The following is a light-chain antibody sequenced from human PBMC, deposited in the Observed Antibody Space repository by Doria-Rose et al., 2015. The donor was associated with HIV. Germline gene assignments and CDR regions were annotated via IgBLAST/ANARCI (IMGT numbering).Light chain of an antibody. V-gene: IGKV3-20*01. J-gene: IGKJ1*01. CDR1: QSFSSTY. CDR2: DGS. CDR3: HQYGTSWT. Sequence: EIVMTQSPGTLSLSPGERATLSCRASQSFSSTYLAWYQQKPGQAPSLLIYDGSTSATGNPVRFSASRTRTDFTLSINRLEPEDFALYYCHQYGTSWTFGQGTKVEI.